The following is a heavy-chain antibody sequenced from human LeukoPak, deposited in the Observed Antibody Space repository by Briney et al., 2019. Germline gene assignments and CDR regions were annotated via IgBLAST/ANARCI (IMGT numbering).Heavy chain of an antibody. D-gene: IGHD3-10*01. CDR3: FGSGSYSN. CDR1: GFTFSNSW. Sequence: PGVSLRLSCAASGFTFSNSWINWVRQALGKGLEWVANIKPDGSQTYYLDSVKGRFTVSRDNAKHSAYLQMNSLRAEDTAVYYCFGSGSYSNWDQGTLVTVSS. CDR2: IKPDGSQT. V-gene: IGHV3-7*01. J-gene: IGHJ4*02.